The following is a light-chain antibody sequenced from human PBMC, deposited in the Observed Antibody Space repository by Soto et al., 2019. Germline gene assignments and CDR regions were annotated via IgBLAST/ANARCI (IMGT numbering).Light chain of an antibody. CDR3: LQYNNWPPFT. V-gene: IGKV3-15*01. J-gene: IGKJ3*01. CDR1: QNVNNK. CDR2: DAS. Sequence: EIVMTQSPATLSVSPGEGATLSCRASQNVNNKLAWYQQKPGQPPRLLIYDASTRATVIPARFSGSGSGTEFTLTINSLQSEDFAVYYCLQYNNWPPFTFGPGTKVDIK.